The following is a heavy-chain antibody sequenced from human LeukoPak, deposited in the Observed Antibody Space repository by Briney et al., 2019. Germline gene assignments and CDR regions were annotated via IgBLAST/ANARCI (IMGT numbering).Heavy chain of an antibody. CDR3: ARDLDY. CDR1: GGSISGYY. CDR2: IYYSGST. V-gene: IGHV4-59*01. Sequence: SETLSLTCTVSGGSISGYYWSWIRQPPGKGLEWIGYIYYSGSTNYNPSLKSRVTISVDTSKSQFSLKLSSVTAADTAVYYCARDLDYWGQGTLVTVSS. J-gene: IGHJ4*02.